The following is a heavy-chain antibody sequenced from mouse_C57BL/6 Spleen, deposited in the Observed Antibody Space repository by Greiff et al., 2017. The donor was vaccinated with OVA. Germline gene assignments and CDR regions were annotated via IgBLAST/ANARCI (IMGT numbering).Heavy chain of an antibody. J-gene: IGHJ1*03. CDR2: INYDGSST. CDR3: ARGVYYGSSYWNFDV. V-gene: IGHV5-16*01. CDR1: GFTFSDYY. D-gene: IGHD1-1*01. Sequence: EVKLMESEGGLVQPGSSMKLSCTASGFTFSDYYMAWVRQVPEKGLEWVANINYDGSSTYYLDSLKSRFIISRDNAKNILYLQMSSLKSEDTATYYCARGVYYGSSYWNFDVWGTGTTVTVSS.